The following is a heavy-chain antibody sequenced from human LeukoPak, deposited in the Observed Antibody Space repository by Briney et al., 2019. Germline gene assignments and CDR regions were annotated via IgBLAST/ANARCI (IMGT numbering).Heavy chain of an antibody. V-gene: IGHV1-69*13. CDR3: ASRGYCSGGSCYDIDY. Sequence: ASVKVSCKASGGTFSSYAISWVRQAPGQGLEWMGGIIPIFGTANYAQKFQGRVTITADESTSTAYMELSSLRSEDTAVYYCASRGYCSGGSCYDIDYWGQGTLDTVSS. CDR1: GGTFSSYA. D-gene: IGHD2-15*01. J-gene: IGHJ4*02. CDR2: IIPIFGTA.